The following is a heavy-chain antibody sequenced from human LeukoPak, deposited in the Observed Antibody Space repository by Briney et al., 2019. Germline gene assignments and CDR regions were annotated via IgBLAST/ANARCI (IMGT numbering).Heavy chain of an antibody. D-gene: IGHD6-13*01. CDR3: ARVRNRADDP. CDR2: IKQDGNEK. V-gene: IGHV3-7*01. CDR1: GFTFSDYW. Sequence: GGSLRLSCVASGFTFSDYWMSWVRQAPGKGLEWVANIKQDGNEKYHADSVKGRFTISKDNAKNSLYLQMNSLRVEDTAVYYCARVRNRADDPWGQGTLVTVSS. J-gene: IGHJ5*02.